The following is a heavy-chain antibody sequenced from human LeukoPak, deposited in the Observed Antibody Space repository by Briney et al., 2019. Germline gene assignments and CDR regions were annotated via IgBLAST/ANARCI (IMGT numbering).Heavy chain of an antibody. Sequence: SGGSLRLSCAASGFTFSSYAMSWVRQAPGKGLEWAAVIWYDGNTKYYADSVKGRFTISRDNSKKTLFLQMNSLRVEDTAVYYCARDSHSSSSAYFFDSWGQGTLVTVSS. CDR1: GFTFSSYA. CDR2: IWYDGNTK. D-gene: IGHD6-6*01. V-gene: IGHV3-33*08. J-gene: IGHJ4*02. CDR3: ARDSHSSSSAYFFDS.